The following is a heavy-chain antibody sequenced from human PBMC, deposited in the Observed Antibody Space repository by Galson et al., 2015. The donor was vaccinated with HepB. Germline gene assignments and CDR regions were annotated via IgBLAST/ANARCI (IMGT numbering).Heavy chain of an antibody. V-gene: IGHV3-53*04. Sequence: SLRLSCAASGFTVSSDFIGWVRQAPGKGLEWVSGIYPGAISYYANSVKGRFTVSTQTSKNTVDLRMSSLKPEDTAIYYCYGTSFDYWGQGTLVTVSS. CDR3: YGTSFDY. CDR2: IYPGAIS. CDR1: GFTVSSDF. D-gene: IGHD4-17*01. J-gene: IGHJ4*02.